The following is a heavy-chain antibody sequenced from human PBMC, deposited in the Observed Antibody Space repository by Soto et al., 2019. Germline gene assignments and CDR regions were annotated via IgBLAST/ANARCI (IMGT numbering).Heavy chain of an antibody. D-gene: IGHD1-26*01. CDR3: ARWSVGRELLPPNPDY. CDR1: GFSFSSYG. Sequence: PGGSLRLSCAASGFSFSSYGMHWVRQAPGKGLEWVALIRYDGSEKYYADSVKGRFTISRDNSKNTLYLQMNSLRVEDTAVYYCARWSVGRELLPPNPDYWGQGTPVTVSS. V-gene: IGHV3-33*01. CDR2: IRYDGSEK. J-gene: IGHJ4*02.